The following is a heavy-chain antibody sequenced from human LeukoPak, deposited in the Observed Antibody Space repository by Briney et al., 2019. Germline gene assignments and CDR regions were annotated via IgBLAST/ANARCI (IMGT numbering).Heavy chain of an antibody. CDR1: GFTFSRYW. D-gene: IGHD3-3*01. V-gene: IGHV3-7*01. J-gene: IGHJ5*02. CDR2: IKQDGSER. Sequence: GGSLRLSCAASGFTFSRYWMSWVRQAPGKGLEWVANIKQDGSERYYVGSVKGRFTISRDNAQNLVFLQMNSLRAEDTAVYYCGRDQYYDFWTGQAPGWFDPWGQGILVTVSS. CDR3: GRDQYYDFWTGQAPGWFDP.